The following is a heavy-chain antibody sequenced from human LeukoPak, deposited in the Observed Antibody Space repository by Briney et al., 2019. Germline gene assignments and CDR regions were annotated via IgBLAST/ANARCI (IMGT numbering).Heavy chain of an antibody. CDR1: GGSMNSYY. V-gene: IGHV4-59*08. D-gene: IGHD6-19*01. CDR3: ARHGWLQPFDY. CDR2: IYYSGST. J-gene: IGHJ4*02. Sequence: SETLCLTCSVSGGSMNSYYWSWIRQSPGKGLEWIGYIYYSGSTNYNPSPKSRVTISVDTSKNQFSLKLSSVTAADTAVYYCARHGWLQPFDYWGQGTLVTVSS.